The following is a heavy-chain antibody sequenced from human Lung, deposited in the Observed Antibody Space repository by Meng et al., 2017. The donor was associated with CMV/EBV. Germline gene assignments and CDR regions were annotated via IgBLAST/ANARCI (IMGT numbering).Heavy chain of an antibody. J-gene: IGHJ6*02. D-gene: IGHD2-15*01. CDR3: ARDVGPHYGYGMDV. CDR1: GYTFGTDG. V-gene: IGHV1-18*04. CDR2: ISTYNGDT. Sequence: ASVKVSXKASGYTFGTDGISWVRQAPGQGLEWMGWISTYNGDTYSVQKIQGRASMTTDTSTNTAYMEVRSLRFDDTAVYYCARDVGPHYGYGMDVWGQGTTVTVSS.